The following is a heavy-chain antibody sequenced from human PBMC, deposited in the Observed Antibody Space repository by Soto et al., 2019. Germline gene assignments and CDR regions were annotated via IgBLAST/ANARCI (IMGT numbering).Heavy chain of an antibody. CDR1: GDRFTDYY. V-gene: IGHV1-2*04. J-gene: IGHJ6*03. D-gene: IGHD5-12*01. Sequence: QVQLVQSGAEVKEPGVSVTVSCRASGDRFTDYYMHWVRQAPGQGLEWMGWINPNSCVTKYAKKFQGWVTMTRDTSIRTVYMQLSRLRFDDTAIYYCARESGGATATLDYYYFYMDVWGTGTTVTVSS. CDR2: INPNSCVT. CDR3: ARESGGATATLDYYYFYMDV.